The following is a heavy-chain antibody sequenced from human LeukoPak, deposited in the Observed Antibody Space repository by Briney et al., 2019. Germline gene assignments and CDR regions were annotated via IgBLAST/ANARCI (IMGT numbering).Heavy chain of an antibody. Sequence: PSETLSLTCAVYGGSFSGYYWSWIRQPPGKGLEWIGEVNHSGSTNYNPSLESRVTISVDTSKNQFSLKLSSVTAADTAVYYCAREIAAAGGPLVYWGQGTLVTVSS. CDR3: AREIAAAGGPLVY. V-gene: IGHV4-34*01. J-gene: IGHJ4*02. CDR2: VNHSGST. CDR1: GGSFSGYY. D-gene: IGHD6-13*01.